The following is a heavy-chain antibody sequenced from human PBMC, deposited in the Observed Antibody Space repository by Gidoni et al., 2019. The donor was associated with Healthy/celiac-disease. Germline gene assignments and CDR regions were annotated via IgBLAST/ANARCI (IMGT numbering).Heavy chain of an antibody. J-gene: IGHJ4*02. CDR1: GYTFTSYY. D-gene: IGHD5-18*01. Sequence: QVQLVQSGAEVKKPGASVKVSCKASGYTFTSYYMHWVRQAPGQGLEWMGIINPSGGSTSYAQKFQGRVTMTRDTSTSTVYMELSSLRSEDTAVYYCARSKVDTAMVNHDGTLDYWGQGTLVTVSS. CDR2: INPSGGST. CDR3: ARSKVDTAMVNHDGTLDY. V-gene: IGHV1-46*01.